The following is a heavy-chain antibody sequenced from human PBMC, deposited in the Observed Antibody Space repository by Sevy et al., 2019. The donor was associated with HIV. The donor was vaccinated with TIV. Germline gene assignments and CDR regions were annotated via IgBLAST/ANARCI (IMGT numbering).Heavy chain of an antibody. Sequence: GGSLTLSCAASGFTFSSYSMNWVRHAPGKGLEWVSSISSSSSYIYYADSVKGRFTISRDNAKNSLYLQMNSLRAEDTAVYYCARRHTARSQNKAAGATGMKGEFDYWGQGTLVTVSS. V-gene: IGHV3-21*01. CDR3: ARRHTARSQNKAAGATGMKGEFDY. D-gene: IGHD1-1*01. CDR1: GFTFSSYS. CDR2: ISSSSSYI. J-gene: IGHJ4*02.